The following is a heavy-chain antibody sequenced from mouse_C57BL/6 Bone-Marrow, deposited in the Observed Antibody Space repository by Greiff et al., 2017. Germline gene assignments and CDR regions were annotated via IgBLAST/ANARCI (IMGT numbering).Heavy chain of an antibody. CDR3: VPHYYGSSHWFAY. Sequence: QVQLKESGAELMKPGASVKLSCKATGYTFTGYWIEWVKQRPGHGLEWIGEILPGSGSTNYNEKFKGKATFTADTSSNTAYMQLSSLTTEDSAIYYCVPHYYGSSHWFAYWGQGTLVTVSA. CDR2: ILPGSGST. D-gene: IGHD1-1*01. CDR1: GYTFTGYW. V-gene: IGHV1-9*01. J-gene: IGHJ3*01.